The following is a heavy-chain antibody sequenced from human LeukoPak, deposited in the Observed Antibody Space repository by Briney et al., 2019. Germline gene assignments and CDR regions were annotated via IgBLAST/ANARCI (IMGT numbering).Heavy chain of an antibody. Sequence: GGSLRLSCAASGFTFSSYSMNWVRQAPGKGLEWISSISSSSSYIYYADSVKGRFTISRDNAKNSLYLQMNSLRVEDTAVYYCARGFYCSSTSCSTGFDYWGQGTLVTVSS. CDR2: ISSSSSYI. CDR1: GFTFSSYS. D-gene: IGHD2-2*01. J-gene: IGHJ4*02. CDR3: ARGFYCSSTSCSTGFDY. V-gene: IGHV3-21*01.